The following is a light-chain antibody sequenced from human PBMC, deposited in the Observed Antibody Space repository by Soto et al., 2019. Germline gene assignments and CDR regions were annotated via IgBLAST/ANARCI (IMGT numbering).Light chain of an antibody. CDR2: DVS. J-gene: IGLJ1*01. CDR3: SSYTRAIPYL. V-gene: IGLV2-14*01. Sequence: QSVLTQPASVSGSPGQSITISCTGTSSDVGAYNYDSWYQQYPGEAPKVIIYDVSHRPAGVSNRFSGSKSGNTASLTISGLQTQVEADYYCSSYTRAIPYLFATEPKVTVL. CDR1: SSDVGAYNY.